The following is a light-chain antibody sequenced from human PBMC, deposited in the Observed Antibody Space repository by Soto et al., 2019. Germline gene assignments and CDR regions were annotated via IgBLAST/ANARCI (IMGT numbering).Light chain of an antibody. CDR2: GAS. Sequence: EILLTQSPGTLSLSPGERATLSCRASQSVSSSYLAWYQQKPGQAPRLLIYGASSRATGIPDRFSGSGSGTVFTLTISRLEPEDFAVYYCQQYGSSRWTFGQGTTVDIK. CDR3: QQYGSSRWT. V-gene: IGKV3-20*01. J-gene: IGKJ1*01. CDR1: QSVSSSY.